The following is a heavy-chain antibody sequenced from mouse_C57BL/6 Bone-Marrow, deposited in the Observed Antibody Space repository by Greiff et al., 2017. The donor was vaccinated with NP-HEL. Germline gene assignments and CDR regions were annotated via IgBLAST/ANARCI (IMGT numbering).Heavy chain of an antibody. V-gene: IGHV5-9-1*02. CDR3: TREGLYYDYDALYAMDY. CDR1: GFTFSSYA. D-gene: IGHD2-4*01. J-gene: IGHJ4*01. CDR2: ISSGGDYI. Sequence: DVQLVESGEGLVKPGGSLKLSCAASGFTFSSYAMSWVRQTPEKRLEWVAYISSGGDYIYYADTVKGRFTISRDNARNTLYLQMSSLKSEDTAMYYCTREGLYYDYDALYAMDYWGQGTSVTVSS.